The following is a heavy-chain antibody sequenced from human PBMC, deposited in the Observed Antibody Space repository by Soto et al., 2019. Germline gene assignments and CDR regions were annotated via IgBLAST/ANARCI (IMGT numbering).Heavy chain of an antibody. CDR1: GFSLSTSGVS. CDR3: AHRSIAASGPLFDY. J-gene: IGHJ4*02. V-gene: IGHV2-5*02. Sequence: SGPTLVNPTQTLTLTCTFSGFSLSTSGVSVGWIRQPPGKALEWLALIYWDNDKYYSPSLKSRLIIAKDTSKNQVVLTMINMDPVDTATYYCAHRSIAASGPLFDYWSQGTLVTVSS. D-gene: IGHD6-13*01. CDR2: IYWDNDK.